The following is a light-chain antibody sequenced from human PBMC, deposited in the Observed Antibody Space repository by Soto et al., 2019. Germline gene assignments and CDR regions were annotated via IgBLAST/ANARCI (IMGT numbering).Light chain of an antibody. V-gene: IGKV3-11*01. CDR2: DAS. J-gene: IGKJ4*01. CDR1: QSVSSF. CDR3: QQRYNWPPLT. Sequence: EIVLTQSPATLSLSPGERATLSCRASQSVSSFLAWYQQKPGQAPSLLIYDASTRATGIPARFSGSGSGTDFTLTISSLGPEDFAVYYCQQRYNWPPLTFGGGTKVEIK.